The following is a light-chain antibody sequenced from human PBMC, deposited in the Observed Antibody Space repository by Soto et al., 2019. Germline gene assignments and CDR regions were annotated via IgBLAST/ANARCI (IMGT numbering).Light chain of an antibody. V-gene: IGLV2-8*01. CDR1: KNDIGLYDF. J-gene: IGLJ1*01. CDR2: EVV. CDR3: KSYAGSNTYV. Sequence: QPALTQPPSASGSPGQSVTISCTGTKNDIGLYDFVSWYQHHPGKAPRLIIYEVVQRPSGVPDRFSGSKSGNTASLTVSGLQAADEADYFCKSYAGSNTYVFGSGTKVTVL.